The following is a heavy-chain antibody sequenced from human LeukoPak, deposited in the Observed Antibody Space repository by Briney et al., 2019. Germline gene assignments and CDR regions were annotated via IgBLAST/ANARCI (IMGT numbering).Heavy chain of an antibody. CDR3: ARDLIVATIGVDY. V-gene: IGHV1-2*02. CDR2: INPHSGGT. Sequence: ASVNVSCMTSGYTFTSYYMHWVRQAPGRGLEWMGWINPHSGGTNYAQKFQGRVTMTRDTSISTAYMELYRLRSDDTAVYYCARDLIVATIGVDYWGQGTLVTVSS. J-gene: IGHJ4*02. D-gene: IGHD5-12*01. CDR1: GYTFTSYY.